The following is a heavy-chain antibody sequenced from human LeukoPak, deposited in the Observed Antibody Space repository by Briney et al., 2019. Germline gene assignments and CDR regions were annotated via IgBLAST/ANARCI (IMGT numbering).Heavy chain of an antibody. CDR1: GGSISSSSYY. CDR3: ARVYRYSSSSGIDY. Sequence: SETLSLTCTVSGGSISSSSYYWGWIRQPPGKGLEWIGSIYYRGITYYNPSLKSRVTISVDTSKNQFSLKLSSVTAADTAVYYCARVYRYSSSSGIDYWGQGTLVTVSS. J-gene: IGHJ4*02. V-gene: IGHV4-39*07. D-gene: IGHD6-6*01. CDR2: IYYRGIT.